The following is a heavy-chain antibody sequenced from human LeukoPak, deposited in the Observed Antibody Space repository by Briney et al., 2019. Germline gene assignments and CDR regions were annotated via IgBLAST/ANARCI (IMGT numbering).Heavy chain of an antibody. CDR1: GGSFSGYY. CDR2: INHSGST. Sequence: SETLSLTCAVYGGSFSGYYRSWIRQPPGKGLEWIGEINHSGSTNYNPSLKSRVTISVDTSKNQFSLKLSSVTAADTAVYYCARKLLWFGDDAFDIWGQGTMVTVSS. V-gene: IGHV4-34*01. CDR3: ARKLLWFGDDAFDI. D-gene: IGHD3-10*01. J-gene: IGHJ3*02.